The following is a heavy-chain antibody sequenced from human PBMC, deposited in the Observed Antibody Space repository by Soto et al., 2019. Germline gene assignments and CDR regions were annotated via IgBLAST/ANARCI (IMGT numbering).Heavy chain of an antibody. CDR1: GGCMSSGGYY. V-gene: IGHV4-31*03. CDR2: IYYSGST. CDR3: ARGRKYYYDSSGYLSPDAFDI. D-gene: IGHD3-22*01. Sequence: PSGSLALTCTLSGGCMSSGGYYVSWIRQHPGKGLEWIGYIYYSGSTYYNPSLKSRVTISVDTSKNQFSLKLSSVTAADTAVYYCARGRKYYYDSSGYLSPDAFDISGKGTMVTVS. J-gene: IGHJ3*02.